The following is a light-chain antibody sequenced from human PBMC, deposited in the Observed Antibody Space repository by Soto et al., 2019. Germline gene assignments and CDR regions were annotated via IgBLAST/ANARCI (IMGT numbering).Light chain of an antibody. CDR2: EAS. CDR1: QSVSSS. V-gene: IGKV3-11*01. CDR3: QQRSNWPRGT. Sequence: EIVLTQSPATVSLSPGERATLSCRASQSVSSSLAWYQQKPGQAPRLLIYEASHRATGIPARFSGSWSGTDFTLTISSLEPEDFAAYYCQQRSNWPRGTFGQGTKVEIK. J-gene: IGKJ1*01.